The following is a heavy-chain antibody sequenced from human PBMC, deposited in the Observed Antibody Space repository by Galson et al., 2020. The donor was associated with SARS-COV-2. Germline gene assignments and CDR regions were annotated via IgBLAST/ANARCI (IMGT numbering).Heavy chain of an antibody. CDR2: MNPRSGDA. CDR1: GYTFTGQY. CDR3: ARGHVTSWGVDV. Sequence: ASVKVSCKASGYTFTGQYLYWVRQAPGQGLEWMGWMNPRSGDAKYAQKFQGRLTMTRDTSISTAYMELNSLTSDDRAVYYCARGHVTSWGVDVWGTGTTVIVSS. D-gene: IGHD2-2*01. V-gene: IGHV1-2*02. J-gene: IGHJ6*04.